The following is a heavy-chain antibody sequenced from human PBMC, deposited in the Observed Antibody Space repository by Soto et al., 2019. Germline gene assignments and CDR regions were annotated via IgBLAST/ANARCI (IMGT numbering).Heavy chain of an antibody. V-gene: IGHV4-30-4*01. CDR3: ARVTSDYGDYDRPFDY. J-gene: IGHJ4*02. Sequence: QVQLQESGPGLVKPSQTLSLTCTVSGGSISSGDYYWSWIRQPPGKGLEWIGYIYYSGSTYYNPSLKSRVTISVDTSKNQFSLKLSSVTAADTAVYYCARVTSDYGDYDRPFDYWGQGTLVTVSS. CDR1: GGSISSGDYY. D-gene: IGHD4-17*01. CDR2: IYYSGST.